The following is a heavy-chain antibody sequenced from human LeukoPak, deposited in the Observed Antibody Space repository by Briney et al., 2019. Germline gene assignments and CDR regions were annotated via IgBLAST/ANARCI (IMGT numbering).Heavy chain of an antibody. J-gene: IGHJ4*02. CDR1: GYSFTSYS. V-gene: IGHV5-10-1*01. CDR3: ASRLGYCSGGSCYDY. D-gene: IGHD2-15*01. CDR2: IDPSDSYT. Sequence: GESLKISCKGSGYSFTSYSISWVRQMPGKGLEWMGRIDPSDSYTNYSPSYQGHVTISADKSISTAYLQWSGLKASDTAMCYCASRLGYCSGGSCYDYWGQGTLVTVSS.